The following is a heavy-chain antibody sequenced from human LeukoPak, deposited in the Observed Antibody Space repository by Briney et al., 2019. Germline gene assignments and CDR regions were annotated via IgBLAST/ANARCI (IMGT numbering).Heavy chain of an antibody. CDR1: GITVSNYG. V-gene: IGHV3-23*01. Sequence: PGGSLRLSCAVSGITVSNYGMSWVRQAPGKGLEWVAGISGSGGGTNYADSVKGRFTISRDNFKNTLYLQMNSLRAEATAVYFCAKRGVVIRVILVGFHKEAYYFDSWGQGALVTVSS. D-gene: IGHD3-22*01. CDR2: ISGSGGGT. J-gene: IGHJ4*02. CDR3: AKRGVVIRVILVGFHKEAYYFDS.